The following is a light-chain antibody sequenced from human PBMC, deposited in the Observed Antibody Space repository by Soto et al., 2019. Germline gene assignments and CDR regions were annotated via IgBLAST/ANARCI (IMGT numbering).Light chain of an antibody. CDR3: QQYASYSPT. Sequence: ANWMTQSPSSCSASAGGRVSITCRATQDIGTYLAWYQQIPGKAPKLLIYDASTLESGVPSRFSGSGSGTEFTLTISSLQPDDFATYYCQQYASYSPTFGQGTKVDI. CDR2: DAS. V-gene: IGKV1-8*01. CDR1: QDIGTY. J-gene: IGKJ1*01.